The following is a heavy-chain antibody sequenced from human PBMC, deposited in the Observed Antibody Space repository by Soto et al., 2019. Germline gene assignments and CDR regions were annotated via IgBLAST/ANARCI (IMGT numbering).Heavy chain of an antibody. D-gene: IGHD2-2*01. J-gene: IGHJ6*02. Sequence: QVQLVQSGAEVKKPGASVKVSCKASGYTFTSYGISWVRQAPGQGLEWMGWISAYNGNTNYAQKLQGRVTMTTDTSTRTAYMELRSLRSDYTAVYYCARDLGYCSSTSCYPTGMDVWGQGTTVTVSS. V-gene: IGHV1-18*01. CDR1: GYTFTSYG. CDR3: ARDLGYCSSTSCYPTGMDV. CDR2: ISAYNGNT.